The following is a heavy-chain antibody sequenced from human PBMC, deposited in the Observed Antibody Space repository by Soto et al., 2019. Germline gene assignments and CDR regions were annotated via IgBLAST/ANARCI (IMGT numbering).Heavy chain of an antibody. CDR1: GYTFNRYT. CDR3: ARGGEEFQYDTSGYYFDY. D-gene: IGHD3-22*01. J-gene: IGHJ4*02. V-gene: IGHV1-3*01. CDR2: INAGNGDT. Sequence: QVQLVQSGAEVEKPGASVKVSCKTSGYTFNRYTVHWVRQAPGQRPEWMGWINAGNGDTKYSETFQGRVTITRDISASTADMELSSLRSEDTAVYYCARGGEEFQYDTSGYYFDYWGQGSLVTVSS.